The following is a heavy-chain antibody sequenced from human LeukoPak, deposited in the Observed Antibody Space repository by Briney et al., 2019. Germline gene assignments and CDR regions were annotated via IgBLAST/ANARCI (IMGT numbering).Heavy chain of an antibody. CDR2: ISYDGSNK. V-gene: IGHV3-30-3*01. D-gene: IGHD3-22*01. J-gene: IGHJ4*02. CDR3: ARDQHSSGYYYLDY. Sequence: GRSLRLSCAASGFTFSSYAMHWVRQAPGKGLEWVAVISYDGSNKYYADSVKGRFTISRDNSKNTLYLQMNSLRAEDTAVYYCARDQHSSGYYYLDYWGQGTLVTVSS. CDR1: GFTFSSYA.